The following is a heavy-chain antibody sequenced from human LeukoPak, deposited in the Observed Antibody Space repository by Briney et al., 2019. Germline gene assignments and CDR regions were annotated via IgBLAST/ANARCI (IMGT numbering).Heavy chain of an antibody. D-gene: IGHD3-9*01. CDR3: ARGPTRYYFDY. Sequence: SQTLSLTCTVSGGSSNNYYWSWIRQPPGKGLEWIAYIYYSGSTNCNPSLKSRVTISIDTSKNQFSLKLSSVTAADTAVYYCARGPTRYYFDYWGQGTPVTVSS. CDR2: IYYSGST. CDR1: GGSSNNYY. V-gene: IGHV4-59*01. J-gene: IGHJ4*02.